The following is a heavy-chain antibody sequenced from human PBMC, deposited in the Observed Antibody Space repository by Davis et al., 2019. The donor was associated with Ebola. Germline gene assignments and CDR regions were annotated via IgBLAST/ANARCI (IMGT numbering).Heavy chain of an antibody. CDR2: ISSSSSTI. CDR3: ATGNQDTYYDFWSGSWYFDL. D-gene: IGHD3-3*01. CDR1: GFTFSIYS. J-gene: IGHJ2*01. Sequence: GESLKISCAASGFTFSIYSMNWVRQAPGKGLEWVSYISSSSSTIYYADSVKGRFTISRDNAKNSLYLQMYSLRDEDTAVYYCATGNQDTYYDFWSGSWYFDLWGRGTLVTVSS. V-gene: IGHV3-48*02.